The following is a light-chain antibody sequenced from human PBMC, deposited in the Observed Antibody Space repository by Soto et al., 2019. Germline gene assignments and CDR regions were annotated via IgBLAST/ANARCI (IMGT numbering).Light chain of an antibody. V-gene: IGLV2-23*02. CDR1: SSDVGSYNL. J-gene: IGLJ2*01. CDR2: DVS. Sequence: QSALTQPASVSGSPGQSITISCTGTSSDVGSYNLVSWYQQHPGKAPKLMIYDVSKRPSGVSNRFSGSKSGNTASLTISGLLAEDEADYYCCSYAGSSTYVVFGGGTKLTVL. CDR3: CSYAGSSTYVV.